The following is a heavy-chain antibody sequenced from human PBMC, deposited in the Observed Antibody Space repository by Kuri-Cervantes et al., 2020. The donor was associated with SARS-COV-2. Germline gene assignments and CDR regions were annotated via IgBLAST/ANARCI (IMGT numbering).Heavy chain of an antibody. CDR2: IYPSGST. D-gene: IGHD3-3*01. CDR1: GGSISSGYY. CDR3: ARVRDDFLSGHLFDL. J-gene: IGHJ2*01. Sequence: SETLSLTCTVSGGSISSGYYWGWIRQPPGKGLEWIGSIYPSGSTYYNPSLKSRVTISVDTSKNQFSLKLSSVTAADTAVYYCARVRDDFLSGHLFDLWGRGTLVTVS. V-gene: IGHV4-38-2*02.